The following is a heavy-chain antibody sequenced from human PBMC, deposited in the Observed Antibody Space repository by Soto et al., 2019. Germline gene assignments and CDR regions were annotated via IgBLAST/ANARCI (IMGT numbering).Heavy chain of an antibody. V-gene: IGHV4-59*01. D-gene: IGHD2-15*01. J-gene: IGHJ4*02. CDR1: GGSMSSNY. CDR3: AREGYCSGGSCYSDFDY. CDR2: VYYGGT. Sequence: SETLSLTCTVSGGSMSSNYWSWIRQSPAKGLEWIGFVYYGGTNYNPSFESRVTMSVDTPKKQFSLELSSLRSEDTAVYYCAREGYCSGGSCYSDFDYWGQGTLVTVSS.